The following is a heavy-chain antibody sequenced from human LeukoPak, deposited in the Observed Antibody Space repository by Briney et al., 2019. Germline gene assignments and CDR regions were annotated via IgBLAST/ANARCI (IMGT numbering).Heavy chain of an antibody. V-gene: IGHV3-23*01. D-gene: IGHD3-16*01. CDR3: AKDYYDYVWGQALYAFDI. CDR1: GFTFSSYA. J-gene: IGHJ3*02. CDR2: ISGSGGST. Sequence: GGSLRLSCAASGFTFSSYAMSWVRQAPGKGLEWVSAISGSGGSTYYADSVKGRFTISRDNSKNTLYLQMNSLRAEDTAVYYCAKDYYDYVWGQALYAFDIWGQGTMVTVSS.